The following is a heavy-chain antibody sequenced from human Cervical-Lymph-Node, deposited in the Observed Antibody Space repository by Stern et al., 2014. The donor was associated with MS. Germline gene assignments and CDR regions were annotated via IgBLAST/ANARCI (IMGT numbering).Heavy chain of an antibody. CDR2: INPSSGDA. Sequence: VQLVESGAEVKKPGASVKGSCKASGYTFTGNYIHWVRQAPGQGLEWIGRINPSSGDADYAQKFQGRVAMTRDISISTVYLEINRLSFDDAATYYCARRVIGSSHFDYWGRGTLVTVSS. V-gene: IGHV1-2*06. CDR3: ARRVIGSSHFDY. D-gene: IGHD3-16*02. CDR1: GYTFTGNY. J-gene: IGHJ4*02.